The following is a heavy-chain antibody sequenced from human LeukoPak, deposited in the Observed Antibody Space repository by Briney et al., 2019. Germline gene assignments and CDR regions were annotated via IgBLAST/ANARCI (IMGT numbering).Heavy chain of an antibody. Sequence: GESLKISCKGSGYTFTSYWIGWVRQMPGKGLEWMGIIYPGDSDTRYSPSSQGQVTFSADKSISTAYLQWSSLKASDTAMYFCARRSVVTQLDAFDIWGQGTMVAVSS. CDR2: IYPGDSDT. V-gene: IGHV5-51*01. CDR3: ARRSVVTQLDAFDI. CDR1: GYTFTSYW. D-gene: IGHD4-23*01. J-gene: IGHJ3*02.